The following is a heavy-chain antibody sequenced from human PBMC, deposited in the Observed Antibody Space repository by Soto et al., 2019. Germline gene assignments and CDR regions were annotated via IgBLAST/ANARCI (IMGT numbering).Heavy chain of an antibody. J-gene: IGHJ4*02. CDR1: GFTFSDFA. CDR3: VKGRRGYSHGFDY. D-gene: IGHD5-18*01. CDR2: ISPNGGRT. V-gene: IGHV3-23*01. Sequence: EVYLLESGGGLVQPGGSLRLSCTVSGFTFSDFAMGWVRQAPGKGLEWVSGISPNGGRTYYADSVKGRFTISRDNSKDTLDLQIISLRAEDTAVYYCVKGRRGYSHGFDYWGQGTLVTVSS.